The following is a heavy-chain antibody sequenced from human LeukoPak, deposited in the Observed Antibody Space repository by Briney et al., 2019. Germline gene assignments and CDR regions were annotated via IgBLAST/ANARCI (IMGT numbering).Heavy chain of an antibody. D-gene: IGHD1-1*01. CDR1: GFTFSNAW. CDR2: IKSKTDGGTT. CDR3: ARLEKKSYYYMDV. Sequence: GGSLRLSCAASGFTFSNAWMSWVRQAPGKGLEWVGRIKSKTDGGTTDYAAPVKGRFTISRDDSKNTLYLQMNSLKTEDTAVYYCARLEKKSYYYMDVWGKGTTVTVSS. V-gene: IGHV3-15*01. J-gene: IGHJ6*03.